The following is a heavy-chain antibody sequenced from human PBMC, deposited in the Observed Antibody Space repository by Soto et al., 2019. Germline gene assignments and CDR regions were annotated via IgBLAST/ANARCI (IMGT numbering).Heavy chain of an antibody. D-gene: IGHD2-15*01. CDR3: ARGPSYCSGGSCYSVGAFDI. CDR2: INHSGST. CDR1: GGSFSGYY. J-gene: IGHJ3*02. Sequence: QVQLQQWGAGLLKPSETLSLTCAVYGGSFSGYYWSWIRQPPGKGLEWIGEINHSGSTNYNPSLKSRVTISVDTSKNQFSLKLSSVTAADTAVYYRARGPSYCSGGSCYSVGAFDIWGQGTMVTVSS. V-gene: IGHV4-34*01.